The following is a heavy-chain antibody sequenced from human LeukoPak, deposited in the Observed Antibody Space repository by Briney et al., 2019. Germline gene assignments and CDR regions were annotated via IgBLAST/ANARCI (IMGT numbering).Heavy chain of an antibody. CDR2: IIPIFGTA. CDR1: GGTFSSYA. CDR3: ARPAGTMYYFDY. Sequence: GASVKVSCKASGGTFSSYAISWVRQAPGQGLEWMGGIIPIFGTANYAQKFQGRVTITADESASTAYMELSSLRSEDTAVYYCARPAGTMYYFDYWGQGTLVTASS. V-gene: IGHV1-69*13. D-gene: IGHD1-7*01. J-gene: IGHJ4*02.